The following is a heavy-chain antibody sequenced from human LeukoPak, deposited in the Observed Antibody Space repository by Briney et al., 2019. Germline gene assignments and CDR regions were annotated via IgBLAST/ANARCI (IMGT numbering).Heavy chain of an antibody. CDR3: ARESTLRAAAARDY. CDR1: GGSISSGDYY. V-gene: IGHV4-30-4*01. J-gene: IGHJ4*02. Sequence: SETLSLTCTVSGGSISSGDYYWSWIRQPPGKGLEWIGYIYHSGSTYYNPSLKSRVTISVDRSKNQFSLKLSSVTAADTAVYYCARESTLRAAAARDYWGQGTLVTVSS. D-gene: IGHD6-13*01. CDR2: IYHSGST.